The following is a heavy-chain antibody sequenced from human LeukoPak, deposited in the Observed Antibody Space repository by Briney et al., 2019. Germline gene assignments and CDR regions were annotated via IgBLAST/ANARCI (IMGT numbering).Heavy chain of an antibody. J-gene: IGHJ5*02. Sequence: GSSVKVSCKASGGTFSSYAISWVRQAPGQGLEWMGGIIPIFGTANYAQKFQGRVTITADESTSTAYMELSSLRSEDTAVYYCARPYRPPSGRVPANWFDPWGQGTLVTVSS. CDR1: GGTFSSYA. V-gene: IGHV1-69*01. D-gene: IGHD1-26*01. CDR3: ARPYRPPSGRVPANWFDP. CDR2: IIPIFGTA.